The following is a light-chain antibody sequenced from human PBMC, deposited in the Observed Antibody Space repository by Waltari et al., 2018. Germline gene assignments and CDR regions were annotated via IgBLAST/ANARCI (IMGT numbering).Light chain of an antibody. J-gene: IGKJ4*01. CDR3: QQRHDWPLT. Sequence: DIVLTQPPAILSLSPGERPSLSCRASQSVTNYLAWHQQKPGQAPRLLIYDTSNRATGIPARFSGSGFGTDFTLTISSLEPEDFAIYYCQQRHDWPLTFGGGTKVEIK. V-gene: IGKV3-11*01. CDR1: QSVTNY. CDR2: DTS.